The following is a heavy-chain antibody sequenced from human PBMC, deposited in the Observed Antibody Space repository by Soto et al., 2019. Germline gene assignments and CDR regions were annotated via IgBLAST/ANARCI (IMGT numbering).Heavy chain of an antibody. CDR2: ISGSGGST. D-gene: IGHD3-9*01. CDR3: AKKGREWYYDILTGYLDY. V-gene: IGHV3-23*01. J-gene: IGHJ4*02. Sequence: PGGSLRLSCAASGFTFSSYAMSWVRQAPGKGLEWVSAISGSGGSTYYADSVKGRFTISRDNSKNTLYLQMNSLRAEDTAVYYCAKKGREWYYDILTGYLDYWGQGTLVTVSS. CDR1: GFTFSSYA.